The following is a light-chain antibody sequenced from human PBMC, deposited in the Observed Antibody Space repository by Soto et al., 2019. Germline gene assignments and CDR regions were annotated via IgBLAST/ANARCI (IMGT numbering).Light chain of an antibody. Sequence: EIVLTQSPGTLSLSPGERATLSCRASQSVSSNYLAWYQLKPGQAPRLLIYGASSRATGIPDRFSGSGSGTDFTLTISRLEPEDFAVYYCQQFDGSPPWTFGQGTKVEIK. CDR2: GAS. CDR3: QQFDGSPPWT. V-gene: IGKV3-20*01. CDR1: QSVSSNY. J-gene: IGKJ1*01.